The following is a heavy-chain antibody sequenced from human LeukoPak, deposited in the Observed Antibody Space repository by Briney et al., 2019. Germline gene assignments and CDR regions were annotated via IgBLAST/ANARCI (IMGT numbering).Heavy chain of an antibody. J-gene: IGHJ5*02. CDR1: GGPISSYY. CDR2: IYTSGST. D-gene: IGHD2-2*01. V-gene: IGHV4-4*07. Sequence: KSSETLSLTCTVSGGPISSYYWSWIRQPAGKGLEWIGRIYTSGSTNYNPSLKSRVTMSVDTSKNQFSLKLSSVTAADTAVYYCARGYCSSTSCYGDNWFDPWGQGTLVTVSS. CDR3: ARGYCSSTSCYGDNWFDP.